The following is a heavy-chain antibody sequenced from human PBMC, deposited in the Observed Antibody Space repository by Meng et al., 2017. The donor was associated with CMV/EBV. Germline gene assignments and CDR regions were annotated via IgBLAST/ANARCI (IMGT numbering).Heavy chain of an antibody. CDR2: ISWNSGSI. V-gene: IGHV3-9*01. CDR1: GFTFDDYA. J-gene: IGHJ6*02. D-gene: IGHD5-18*01. CDR3: AKDMTAMVMSMDV. Sequence: SLKISCAASGFTFDDYAMHWVRQAPGKGLEWVSGISWNSGSIGYADSVKGRFTISRDNAKNSLYLQMSSLRAEDTALYYCAKDMTAMVMSMDVWGQGTTVTVSS.